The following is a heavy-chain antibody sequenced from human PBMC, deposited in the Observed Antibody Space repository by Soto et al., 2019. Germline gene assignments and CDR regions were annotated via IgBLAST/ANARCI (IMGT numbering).Heavy chain of an antibody. CDR2: IYYSGST. Sequence: QVQLQESGPGLVKPSETLSLTYTVSGGSISSYYWSWIRQPPGKGLEWIGYIYYSGSTNYNPSLKSRVTISVDTSKNQFSLKLSSVTAADTAVYYCARDRGIDSSGYYFYYWGQGTLVTVSS. CDR1: GGSISSYY. J-gene: IGHJ4*02. D-gene: IGHD3-22*01. CDR3: ARDRGIDSSGYYFYY. V-gene: IGHV4-59*01.